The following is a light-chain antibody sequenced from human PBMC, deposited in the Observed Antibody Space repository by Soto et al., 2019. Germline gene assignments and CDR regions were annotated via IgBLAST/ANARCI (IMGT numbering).Light chain of an antibody. CDR3: SSYAGSNTYV. CDR1: SSDVGGYNY. CDR2: EVS. J-gene: IGLJ1*01. V-gene: IGLV2-14*01. Sequence: QSALTQPASVSGPPGQSITISCTGTSSDVGGYNYVSWYQHHPGKAPKLMIYEVSNRPSGVSNRFSGSKSGNTASLTISGLQADDEADYYCSSYAGSNTYVFGTGTKVPS.